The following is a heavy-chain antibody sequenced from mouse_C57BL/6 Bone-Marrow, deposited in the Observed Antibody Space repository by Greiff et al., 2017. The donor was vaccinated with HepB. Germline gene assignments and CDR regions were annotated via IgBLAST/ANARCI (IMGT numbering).Heavy chain of an antibody. CDR1: GYTFTSYG. V-gene: IGHV1-81*01. CDR2: IYPRSGNT. D-gene: IGHD1-1*01. J-gene: IGHJ3*01. Sequence: QVHVKQSGAELARPGASVKLSCKASGYTFTSYGISWVKQRTGQGLEWIGEIYPRSGNTYYNEKFKGKATLTADKSSSTAYMELRSLTSEDSAVYFCARDYYGSSYLAWFAYWGQGTLVTVSA. CDR3: ARDYYGSSYLAWFAY.